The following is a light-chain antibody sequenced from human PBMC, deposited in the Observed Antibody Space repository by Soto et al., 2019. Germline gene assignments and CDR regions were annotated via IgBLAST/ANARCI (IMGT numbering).Light chain of an antibody. CDR3: AAWDDGLSGWV. CDR1: SSNIGSNY. CDR2: RNN. V-gene: IGLV1-47*01. J-gene: IGLJ3*02. Sequence: QSVLTQPPSASGTPGQRVTISCSGSSSNIGSNYVYWYQQLSGTAPKLLIYRNNQRPSGVPDRFSGSKSGTSASLAISGLRSEDEADYYCAAWDDGLSGWVFGGGTKLTVL.